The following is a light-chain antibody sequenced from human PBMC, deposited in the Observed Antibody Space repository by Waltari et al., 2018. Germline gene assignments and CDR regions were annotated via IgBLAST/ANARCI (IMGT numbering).Light chain of an antibody. J-gene: IGKJ1*01. CDR3: QQYNNWPGT. CDR2: GSS. CDR1: QSVSSG. V-gene: IGKV3-15*01. Sequence: ETVMTQSPATLSVSPGERATLACRASQSVSSGLAWYQQKPGQAPRLLIYGSSPRATGIPARFSGSGSGTEFTLTISSLQSEDFAVYYCQQYNNWPGTFGQGTKVEIK.